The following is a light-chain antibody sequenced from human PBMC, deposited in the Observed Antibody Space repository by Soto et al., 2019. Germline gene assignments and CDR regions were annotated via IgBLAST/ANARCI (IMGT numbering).Light chain of an antibody. Sequence: XSVLTQPASVSGSPGQSITISCTGTSSDVGGYEYVSWYQQHPGKAPKRIIYDVSDRPSGVSNRFSGSKSGNTASLAISGLQAEDEADYYCSSYTTSSPLGVFGTGTKVTVL. V-gene: IGLV2-14*03. CDR3: SSYTTSSPLGV. J-gene: IGLJ1*01. CDR2: DVS. CDR1: SSDVGGYEY.